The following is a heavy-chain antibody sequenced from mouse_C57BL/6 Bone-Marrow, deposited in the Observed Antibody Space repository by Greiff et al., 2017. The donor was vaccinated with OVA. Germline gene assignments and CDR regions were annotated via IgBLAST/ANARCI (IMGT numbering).Heavy chain of an antibody. Sequence: VQLKESGPELVKPGASVKIPCKASGYTFTDYNMDWVKQSHGKSLEWIGDINPNNGGTIYNQKFKGKATLTVDKSSSTAYMELRSLTSEDTAVYYCARRGYSNYSYYFDYWGQGTTLTVSS. J-gene: IGHJ2*01. CDR3: ARRGYSNYSYYFDY. V-gene: IGHV1-18*01. CDR2: INPNNGGT. CDR1: GYTFTDYN. D-gene: IGHD2-5*01.